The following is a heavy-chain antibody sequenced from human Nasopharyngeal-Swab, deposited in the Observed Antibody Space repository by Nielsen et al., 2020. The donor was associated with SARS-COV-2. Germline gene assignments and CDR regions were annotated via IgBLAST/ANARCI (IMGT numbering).Heavy chain of an antibody. J-gene: IGHJ4*02. CDR2: IWYDGSNK. V-gene: IGHV3-33*01. CDR3: ARDREEEYYDFWSGYYDY. Sequence: GGSLRLSCAASGFTFSSYGMHWVRQAPGQGLEWVAVIWYDGSNKYYADSVKGRFTISRDNSKNTLYLQMNSLRAEDTAVYYCARDREEEYYDFWSGYYDYWGQGTLVTVSS. CDR1: GFTFSSYG. D-gene: IGHD3-3*01.